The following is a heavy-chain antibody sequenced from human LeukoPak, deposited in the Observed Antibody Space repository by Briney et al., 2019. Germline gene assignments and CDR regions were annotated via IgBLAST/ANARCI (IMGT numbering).Heavy chain of an antibody. D-gene: IGHD6-6*01. CDR1: GFTFSSYE. J-gene: IGHJ4*02. CDR3: ARDLYSSSGY. CDR2: ISSSGSTL. V-gene: IGHV3-48*03. Sequence: EAGGSLRLSCAAYGFTFSSYEMNWVRQAPGKGLEWVSYISSSGSTLYYADSVKGRFTISRDNAKNSVYLQMNSLRAEDTAVYYCARDLYSSSGYWGQGTLVTVSS.